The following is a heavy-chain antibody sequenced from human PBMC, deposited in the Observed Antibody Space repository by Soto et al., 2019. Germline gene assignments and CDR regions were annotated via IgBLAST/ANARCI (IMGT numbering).Heavy chain of an antibody. V-gene: IGHV3-48*01. D-gene: IGHD3-22*01. CDR3: ARYYHASGSDL. J-gene: IGHJ2*01. CDR1: GFTFSTYN. Sequence: GGSLRLSCAPSGFTFSTYNMVWVRQAPGKGLEWLSYIPSTSIPIYYPNSVKGRFTISRDNAKNSLYLQMNSLRAEDTAVYYSARYYHASGSDLWGRGTLVNVSS. CDR2: IPSTSIPI.